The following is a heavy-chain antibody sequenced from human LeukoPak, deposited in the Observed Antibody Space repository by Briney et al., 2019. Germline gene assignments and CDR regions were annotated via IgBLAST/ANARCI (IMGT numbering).Heavy chain of an antibody. CDR1: GYTFTGYY. CDR2: INPNSGGT. J-gene: IGHJ6*02. CDR3: ARGPRRSSVFGVVIPKADYYYYGMDV. Sequence: ASVKVSCKASGYTFTGYYMHWVRQAPGQGLEWMGRINPNSGGTNYAQKFQGRVTMTRDTSISTAYMELSRLRSDDTAVYYCARGPRRSSVFGVVIPKADYYYYGMDVWGHGTTVTVSS. D-gene: IGHD3-3*01. V-gene: IGHV1-2*06.